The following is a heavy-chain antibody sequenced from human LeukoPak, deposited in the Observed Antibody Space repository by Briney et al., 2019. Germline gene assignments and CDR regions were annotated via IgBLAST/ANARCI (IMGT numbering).Heavy chain of an antibody. J-gene: IGHJ4*02. CDR3: AIDEPNYAPYDFDY. Sequence: GGSLRLSCAASRFTFSNDWMNWVRQAPGKGLEWVGRIKSKVDGETTDYAAPVKGRFTISRDDSNNMVYLQMNSLKIEDTAVYYCAIDEPNYAPYDFDYWGQGTLVTVSS. CDR2: IKSKVDGETT. CDR1: RFTFSNDW. D-gene: IGHD4/OR15-4a*01. V-gene: IGHV3-15*01.